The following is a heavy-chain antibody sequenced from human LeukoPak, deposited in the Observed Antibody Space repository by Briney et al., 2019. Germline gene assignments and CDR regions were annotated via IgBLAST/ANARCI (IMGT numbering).Heavy chain of an antibody. D-gene: IGHD3-22*01. CDR2: MYSAGFT. CDR3: ANSRRSGYWYFHL. CDR1: GFTVSSNY. J-gene: IGHJ2*01. Sequence: GGSLRLSCVVSGFTVSSNYMSWVRQAPGKGLEWVSVMYSAGFTYYADSVKGRFTISRDNSKNTLNLQMNSLRAEDTAVYYCANSRRSGYWYFHLWGRGTLVTVSS. V-gene: IGHV3-53*01.